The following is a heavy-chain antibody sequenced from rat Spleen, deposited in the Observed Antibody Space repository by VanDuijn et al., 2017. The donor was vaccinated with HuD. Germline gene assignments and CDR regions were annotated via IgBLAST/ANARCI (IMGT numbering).Heavy chain of an antibody. CDR3: TRNRYFDF. Sequence: EVRLVESGGGLVQPGRSLKLSCAASGFTFNNYDMAWVRQAPTKGLEWIASISTGGGNSNYRDSVKGRFTISRDNAKSTLYLQMNSLRSEDTATYYCTRNRYFDFWGPGTMVTVSS. CDR1: GFTFNNYD. CDR2: ISTGGGNS. V-gene: IGHV5-25*01. J-gene: IGHJ1*01.